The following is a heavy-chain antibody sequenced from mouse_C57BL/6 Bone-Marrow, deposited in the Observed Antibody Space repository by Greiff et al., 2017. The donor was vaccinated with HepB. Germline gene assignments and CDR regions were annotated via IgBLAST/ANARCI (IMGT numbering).Heavy chain of an antibody. V-gene: IGHV7-1*01. Sequence: EVKLMESGGGLVQSGRSLRLSCATSGFTFSDFYMEWVRQAPGKGLEWIAASRNKANDYTTEYSVSVKGRFIVSRDTSKSILYLQMNALRAEDTAIYYCARGYDYDAMDYWGQGTSVTVSS. J-gene: IGHJ4*01. CDR1: GFTFSDFY. CDR3: ARGYDYDAMDY. CDR2: SRNKANDYTT.